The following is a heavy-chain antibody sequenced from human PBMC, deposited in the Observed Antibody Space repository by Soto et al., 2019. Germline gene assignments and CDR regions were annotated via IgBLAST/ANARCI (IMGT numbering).Heavy chain of an antibody. CDR2: INHSGST. J-gene: IGHJ6*03. D-gene: IGHD3-10*01. V-gene: IGHV4-34*01. CDR1: GGSFSGYY. Sequence: SETLSLTCAVYGGSFSGYYWSWIRQPPGKGLEWIGEINHSGSTNYNPSLKSRVTISVDTSKNQFSLKLSFVTAADTAVYYCARTTMVRGVIIKAYYYYYMDVWGKGTTVTVSS. CDR3: ARTTMVRGVIIKAYYYYYMDV.